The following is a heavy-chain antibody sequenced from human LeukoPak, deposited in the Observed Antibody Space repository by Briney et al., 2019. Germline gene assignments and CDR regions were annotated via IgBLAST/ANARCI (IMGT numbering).Heavy chain of an antibody. D-gene: IGHD4-17*01. J-gene: IGHJ4*02. Sequence: ASVKVSCKASGYTFTGYYIHWVRQAPGQGLGWMGWNNPNSGGTFYAQKFQGRVSMTRDTSISTAYMELNRLRSDDTAVYYCARYGTVTTDFDYWGQGTLVTVSS. CDR3: ARYGTVTTDFDY. V-gene: IGHV1-2*02. CDR2: NNPNSGGT. CDR1: GYTFTGYY.